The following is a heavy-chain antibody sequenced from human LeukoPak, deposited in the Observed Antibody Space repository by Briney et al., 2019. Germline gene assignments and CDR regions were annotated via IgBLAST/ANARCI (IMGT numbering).Heavy chain of an antibody. CDR2: IKQDGNEK. Sequence: GGSLRLSCAASGFTFRSYWMTWVRQAPGKGLEWVANIKQDGNEKYYVDSVKGRFTISRDNAKNSLYLQMNSLRAEDTAVYYCAKDSGYSDYWGQGTLVTVSS. D-gene: IGHD3-22*01. J-gene: IGHJ4*02. CDR1: GFTFRSYW. CDR3: AKDSGYSDY. V-gene: IGHV3-7*01.